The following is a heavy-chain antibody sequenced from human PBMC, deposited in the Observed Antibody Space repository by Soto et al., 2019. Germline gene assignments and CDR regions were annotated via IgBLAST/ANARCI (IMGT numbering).Heavy chain of an antibody. CDR2: IWYDGSNK. Sequence: GESLRLSCAASGFSFSSYGMHWVRQAPGKGLDWVAVIWYDGSNKYYAESVKGRFTISRDNSKNTLYVQMNSLTVEDTAVYYCARAQYTGSYFDACGVWGQGTMVTVSS. CDR1: GFSFSSYG. J-gene: IGHJ3*01. CDR3: ARAQYTGSYFDACGV. V-gene: IGHV3-33*03. D-gene: IGHD1-26*01.